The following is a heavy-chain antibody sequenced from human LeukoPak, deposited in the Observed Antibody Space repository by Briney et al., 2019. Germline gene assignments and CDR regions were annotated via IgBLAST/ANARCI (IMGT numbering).Heavy chain of an antibody. CDR2: INPSGGST. Sequence: ASVKVSCKASGYTFTSHYMHWVRRAPGQGLEWMGIINPSGGSTSYAQKFQGRVTMTRDTSTSTVYMELSSLRSEDTAVYYCARDIYTAMTTGEARADYYYYMDVWGKGTTVTVSS. V-gene: IGHV1-46*01. J-gene: IGHJ6*03. D-gene: IGHD5-18*01. CDR3: ARDIYTAMTTGEARADYYYYMDV. CDR1: GYTFTSHY.